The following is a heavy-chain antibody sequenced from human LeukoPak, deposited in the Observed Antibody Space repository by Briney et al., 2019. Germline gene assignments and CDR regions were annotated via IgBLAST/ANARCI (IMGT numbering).Heavy chain of an antibody. J-gene: IGHJ6*02. CDR1: GASISRLY. V-gene: IGHV4-59*11. D-gene: IGHD2-15*01. CDR3: ARGGRGSGDYYYYCGMDV. Sequence: PSETLSLTCTVSGASISRLYWRWVRQPPGKGLELIGYIYYSGSSNYNPSLKSRVTISVDTSKIQCSLRLSTVTAADTAVYYCARGGRGSGDYYYYCGMDVWGQGTTVTVSS. CDR2: IYYSGSS.